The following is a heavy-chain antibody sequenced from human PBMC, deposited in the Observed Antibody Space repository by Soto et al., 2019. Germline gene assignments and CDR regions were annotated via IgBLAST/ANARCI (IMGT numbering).Heavy chain of an antibody. D-gene: IGHD6-13*01. Sequence: VQLVQSGAGVKKHGASVKVSCKSSGYTFTSYDINWVRQATGQGLEWMGWMKPNSGNTGYAQKFQGRVTMTRNTSLITAYMERSSLRSEDTAVYYCARGSSWYNDYWGQGTLVTVSS. V-gene: IGHV1-8*01. CDR3: ARGSSWYNDY. CDR1: GYTFTSYD. J-gene: IGHJ4*02. CDR2: MKPNSGNT.